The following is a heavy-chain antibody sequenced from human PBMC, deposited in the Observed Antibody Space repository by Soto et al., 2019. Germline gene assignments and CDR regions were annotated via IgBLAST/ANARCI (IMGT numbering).Heavy chain of an antibody. D-gene: IGHD2-15*01. CDR3: ARIIFLPNCSCGSCYSKLYYYYYYMDV. Sequence: SETLSLTCAVYGGSFSGYYWSWIRQPPGKGLEWIGEINHSGSTNYNPSLKSRVTISVDTSKNQFSLKLSSVTAADTAVYYCARIIFLPNCSCGSCYSKLYYYYYYMDVWGKGTTVTVSS. CDR1: GGSFSGYY. J-gene: IGHJ6*03. CDR2: INHSGST. V-gene: IGHV4-34*01.